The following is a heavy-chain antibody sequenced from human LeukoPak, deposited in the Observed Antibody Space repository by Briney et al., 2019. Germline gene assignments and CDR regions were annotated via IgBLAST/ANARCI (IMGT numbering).Heavy chain of an antibody. D-gene: IGHD1-7*01. CDR1: GYTFTRYG. Sequence: ASVKVSCMASGYTFTRYGISWVRPPPGQGLQWLGLISASHGNTNYAQKFQDRVTMSTDTSTDTAYLDVRSLTSDDTAVYYCARDPSNWNYAPDFWGQRTLVIASS. V-gene: IGHV1-18*01. CDR2: ISASHGNT. J-gene: IGHJ4*02. CDR3: ARDPSNWNYAPDF.